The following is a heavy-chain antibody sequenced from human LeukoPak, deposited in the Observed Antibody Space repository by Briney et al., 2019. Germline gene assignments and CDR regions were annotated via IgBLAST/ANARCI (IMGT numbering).Heavy chain of an antibody. CDR1: GYTSAVFG. V-gene: IGHV3-49*04. CDR2: IRNKFHGGTP. D-gene: IGHD3-10*01. CDR3: TSASDPDGSGSRFYFAN. Sequence: GRSLRLSCTTPGYTSAVFGMAWVRQAPGKGLEWVAFIRNKFHGGTPEYAASVTGRFTISRDDSTRAAFLEMNSLRIEDTGVYYCTSASDPDGSGSRFYFANWGQGSLVIVSS. J-gene: IGHJ4*02.